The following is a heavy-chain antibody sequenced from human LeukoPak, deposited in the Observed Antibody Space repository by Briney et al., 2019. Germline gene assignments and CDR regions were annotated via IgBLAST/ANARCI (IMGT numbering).Heavy chain of an antibody. CDR2: IYYSGST. CDR1: GGSISSSSYY. Sequence: SETLSLTCTVSGGSISSSSYYWGWIRQPPGKGLEWIGSIYYSGSTYYNPSLKSRVTISVDTSKNQFSLMLSSVTAADTAVYYCARGNRKGKTAAGIVDWGQGTLVTVSS. CDR3: ARGNRKGKTAAGIVD. V-gene: IGHV4-39*01. J-gene: IGHJ4*02. D-gene: IGHD6-13*01.